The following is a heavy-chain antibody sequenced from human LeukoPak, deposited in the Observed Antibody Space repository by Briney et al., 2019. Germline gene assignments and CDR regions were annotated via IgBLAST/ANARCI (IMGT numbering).Heavy chain of an antibody. V-gene: IGHV4-38-2*02. J-gene: IGHJ5*02. D-gene: IGHD3-10*01. Sequence: SETLSLTCTVSGYSISSGYYWGWIRQPPGKGLEWIGSIYHSGSTYYNPSLQSRVTISVDTSKNQSSLKLSSVTAADTAVYYCARHGWFGKLRTNWFDPWGQGTLVTVSS. CDR3: ARHGWFGKLRTNWFDP. CDR1: GYSISSGYY. CDR2: IYHSGST.